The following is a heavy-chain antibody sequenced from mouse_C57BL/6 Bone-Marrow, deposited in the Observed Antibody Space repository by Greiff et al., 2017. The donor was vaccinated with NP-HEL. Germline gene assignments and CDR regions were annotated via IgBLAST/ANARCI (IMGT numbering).Heavy chain of an antibody. CDR3: ARGPRRFAD. CDR2: IDPSDSYT. V-gene: IGHV1-50*01. CDR1: GYTFTSYW. J-gene: IGHJ3*01. Sequence: QVQLQQPGAELVKPGASVKLSCKASGYTFTSYWMQWVKQRPGQGLEWIGEIDPSDSYTNYNQKFKGKATLTVDKSSSTASMQLSSLTSEDSAVYDCARGPRRFADGGQGTLVTVSA.